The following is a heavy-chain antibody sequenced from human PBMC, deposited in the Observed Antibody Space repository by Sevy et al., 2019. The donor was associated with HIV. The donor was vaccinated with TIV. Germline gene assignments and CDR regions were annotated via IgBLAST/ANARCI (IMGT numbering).Heavy chain of an antibody. J-gene: IGHJ4*02. CDR3: AKDPSRILDRDY. CDR2: ISAGGGST. V-gene: IGHV3-23*01. Sequence: GGSLRLSCAASGFTFSNYAMNLVRQAPGKGPEWVSSISAGGGSTYYADSVKGRFTVSRDNSKNMLFLQLNSLRAEDTAVYYCAKDPSRILDRDYWGQGTLVTVSS. CDR1: GFTFSNYA. D-gene: IGHD3-3*01.